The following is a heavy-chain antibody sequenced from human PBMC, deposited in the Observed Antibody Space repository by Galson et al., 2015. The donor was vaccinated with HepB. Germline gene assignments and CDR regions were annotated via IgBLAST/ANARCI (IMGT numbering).Heavy chain of an antibody. CDR1: GYTLTELS. D-gene: IGHD3-22*01. J-gene: IGHJ4*02. CDR3: ATSPVSSGYLGFDY. V-gene: IGHV1-24*01. CDR2: FDPEDGET. Sequence: SVKVSCKVSGYTLTELSMHWVRQAPGKGLEWMGGFDPEDGETIYAQKFQGRVTMTEDTSTDTAYMELSSLRSEDTAVYYCATSPVSSGYLGFDYWGQGTLVTVSS.